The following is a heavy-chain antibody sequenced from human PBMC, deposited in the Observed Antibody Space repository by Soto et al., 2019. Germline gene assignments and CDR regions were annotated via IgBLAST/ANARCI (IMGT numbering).Heavy chain of an antibody. CDR3: ARVGGVDYYDSSGYYYDFQH. CDR2: INPSGGST. V-gene: IGHV1-46*01. Sequence: GASVKVSCKASGYTFTSYYMHWVRQAPGQGLEWMGIINPSGGSTSYAQKFQGRVTMTRDTSTSTVYMELSSLRSEDTAVYYCARVGGVDYYDSSGYYYDFQHWGQGTLVTV. CDR1: GYTFTSYY. D-gene: IGHD3-22*01. J-gene: IGHJ1*01.